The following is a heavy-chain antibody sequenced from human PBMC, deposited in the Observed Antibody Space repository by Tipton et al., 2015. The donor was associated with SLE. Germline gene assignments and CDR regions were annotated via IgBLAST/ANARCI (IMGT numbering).Heavy chain of an antibody. Sequence: TLSLTCTVSGGSISSNTWWNWVRQPPGMGLEWIGEIHHRGTTNYNPSLKSRVTISVDKSKSQSSLKLSSVTAADTAVYYCARDFWSGYGSFDSWGQGTLVTVSP. V-gene: IGHV4-4*02. CDR3: ARDFWSGYGSFDS. CDR2: IHHRGTT. J-gene: IGHJ4*02. D-gene: IGHD3-3*01. CDR1: GGSISSNTW.